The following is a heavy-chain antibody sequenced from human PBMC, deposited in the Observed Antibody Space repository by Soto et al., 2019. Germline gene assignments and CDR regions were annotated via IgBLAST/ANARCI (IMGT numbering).Heavy chain of an antibody. Sequence: PGGSLRLSCAASGFTFSNYVMTWVRQAPEKALEWVSSISNSGDETYYADSVKGRFTISRDNSTDTLYLQMNSLRVEDTSVYYCAKGHYDILTVLDYWGQRMLVTVSS. D-gene: IGHD3-9*01. V-gene: IGHV3-23*01. CDR2: ISNSGDET. CDR3: AKGHYDILTVLDY. CDR1: GFTFSNYV. J-gene: IGHJ4*02.